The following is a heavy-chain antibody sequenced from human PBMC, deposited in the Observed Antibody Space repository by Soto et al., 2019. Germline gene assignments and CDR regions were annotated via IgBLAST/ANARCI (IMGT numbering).Heavy chain of an antibody. D-gene: IGHD3-16*01. CDR1: GFSLSTSGVG. J-gene: IGHJ4*02. CDR2: IYWDDDK. CDR3: AHIRRGSYFDY. V-gene: IGHV2-5*02. Sequence: QITLKESGPTLVKPTQTLTLTCTFSGFSLSTSGVGVGWIRQPPGKALEWLALIYWDDDKRYSPSLKSRLTIHKDTSKNQVVLTMTNMDPVDTATYYCAHIRRGSYFDYWGQGTLVTVSS.